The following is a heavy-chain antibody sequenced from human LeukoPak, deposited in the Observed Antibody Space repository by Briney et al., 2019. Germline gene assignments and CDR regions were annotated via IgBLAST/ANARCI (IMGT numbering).Heavy chain of an antibody. CDR3: ARDLPAAAGTLDY. Sequence: GGSLRLSCAASGFTFSSYGMHWVRQAPGKGLEWVAVIWYDGSNKYYADSVKGRFTISRDNSKNTLYLQMNSLRAEDTAVYYCARDLPAAAGTLDYWGQGTQVTVSS. D-gene: IGHD6-13*01. CDR2: IWYDGSNK. J-gene: IGHJ4*02. CDR1: GFTFSSYG. V-gene: IGHV3-33*01.